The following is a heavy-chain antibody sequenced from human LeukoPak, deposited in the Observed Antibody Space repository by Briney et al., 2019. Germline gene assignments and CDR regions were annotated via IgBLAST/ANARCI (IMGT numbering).Heavy chain of an antibody. CDR2: IYTSGNT. J-gene: IGHJ4*02. CDR1: GGSISSYY. V-gene: IGHV4-4*07. CDR3: ARESPAIDETTGYYIKYFDY. Sequence: SETLSLTCTVSGGSISSYYWSWIRQPAGKGLEWIGRIYTSGNTNYNPSLKTRVSMSVDTSKNQFSLNLNSVTAADTAVYYCARESPAIDETTGYYIKYFDYWGQGTLVTVSS. D-gene: IGHD3-22*01.